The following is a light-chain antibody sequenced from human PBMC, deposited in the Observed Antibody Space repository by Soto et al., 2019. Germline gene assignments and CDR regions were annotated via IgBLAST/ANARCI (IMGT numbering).Light chain of an antibody. CDR1: SSDVGGYNY. V-gene: IGLV2-8*01. CDR3: SSYAGSSNV. Sequence: QSGLTQPPSASASPGQSVAISCTGTSSDVGGYNYVSWYQQHPGKAPKLMIYEVNKRPSGVPDRFSGSKSGNTASLTVSGLQAEDEADYYCSSYAGSSNVFGTGTKVTVL. CDR2: EVN. J-gene: IGLJ1*01.